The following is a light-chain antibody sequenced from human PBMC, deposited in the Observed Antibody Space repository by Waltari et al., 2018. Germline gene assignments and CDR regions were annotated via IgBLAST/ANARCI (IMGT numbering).Light chain of an antibody. CDR1: SPNLRSHI. Sequence: QSVLTQPPSASGTPGQRVTISCSGSSPNLRSHIEYWFLLLPGTAPKLLIYNSNQRPSGVPDRFSGSKSGTSASLAISGLQSEDEADYYCAAWDDSLNAWLFGAGTKLTVL. CDR3: AAWDDSLNAWL. CDR2: NSN. J-gene: IGLJ3*02. V-gene: IGLV1-44*01.